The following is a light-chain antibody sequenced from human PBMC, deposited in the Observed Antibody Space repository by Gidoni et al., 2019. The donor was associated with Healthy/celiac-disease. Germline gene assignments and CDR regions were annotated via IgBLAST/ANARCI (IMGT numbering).Light chain of an antibody. CDR2: DAS. J-gene: IGKJ3*01. V-gene: IGKV3-11*01. CDR3: QQSSNSFT. CDR1: QSVSSY. Sequence: EIVLTQSPATLSLSPGERATLSCRASQSVSSYLAWYQQKPGQAPRLLIYDASNRATGIPARFSGSGSGTDFTLTISSLEPEDFEVYYCQQSSNSFTFGPGTKVEIK.